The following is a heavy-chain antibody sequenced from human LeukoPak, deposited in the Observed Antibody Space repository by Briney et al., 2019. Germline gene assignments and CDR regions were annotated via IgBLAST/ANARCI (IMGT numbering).Heavy chain of an antibody. CDR1: GGSISSGDYY. CDR3: ARAGLFVPAAIYPGWFDP. D-gene: IGHD2-2*01. J-gene: IGHJ5*02. V-gene: IGHV4-30-4*08. Sequence: SETLSLTCTVSGGSISSGDYYWSWIRQPPGKGLEWIGYIYYSGSTYYSPSLKSRVTMSVDTSKNQFSLKLSSVTAADTAVYYCARAGLFVPAAIYPGWFDPWGQGTLVTVSS. CDR2: IYYSGST.